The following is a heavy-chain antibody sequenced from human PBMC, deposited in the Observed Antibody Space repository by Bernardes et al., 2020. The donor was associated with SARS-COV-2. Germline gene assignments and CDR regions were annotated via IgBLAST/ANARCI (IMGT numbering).Heavy chain of an antibody. CDR2: IYDGGSI. J-gene: IGHJ6*02. D-gene: IGHD5-12*01. V-gene: IGHV4-59*01. CDR1: GDSISRYF. CDR3: ARLWLNRYYYYYAMDV. Sequence: SETLSLTCTVSGDSISRYFWTWVRQPPGKGLEFMAYIYDGGSINYTPSLQSRATISVDTSKSQISLKLTSVTAADTAVYYCARLWLNRYYYYYAMDVWGQGTTVTVSS.